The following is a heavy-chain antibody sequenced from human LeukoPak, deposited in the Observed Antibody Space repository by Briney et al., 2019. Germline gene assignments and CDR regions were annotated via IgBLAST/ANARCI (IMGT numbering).Heavy chain of an antibody. CDR3: ARCPESSGYYYELDS. V-gene: IGHV3-30*03. CDR2: ISYHGNNK. Sequence: PGGSLRLSCAASGLTFSIYGMHWVRQAPGKGLEWVAVISYHGNNKYYADSVKGRFTISRDNSKNTLYLQMNSLRAEDTAVYYCARCPESSGYYYELDSWGQGTLVTVSS. D-gene: IGHD3-22*01. CDR1: GLTFSIYG. J-gene: IGHJ4*02.